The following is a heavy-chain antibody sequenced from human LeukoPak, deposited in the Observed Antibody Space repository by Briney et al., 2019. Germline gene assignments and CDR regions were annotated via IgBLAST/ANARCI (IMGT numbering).Heavy chain of an antibody. D-gene: IGHD6-13*01. CDR2: IWYDGSNK. CDR3: ARARAYSSSWYVLDY. CDR1: GFTFSSYT. J-gene: IGHJ4*02. Sequence: QSGGSLRLSCAASGFTFSSYTMNRVRQAPGKGLEWVAVIWYDGSNKYYADSVKGRFTISRDNSKNTLYLQMNSLRAEDTAVYYCARARAYSSSWYVLDYWGQGTLVTVSS. V-gene: IGHV3-33*08.